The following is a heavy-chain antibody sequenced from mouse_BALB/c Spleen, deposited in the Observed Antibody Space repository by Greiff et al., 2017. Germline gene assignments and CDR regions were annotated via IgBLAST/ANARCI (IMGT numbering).Heavy chain of an antibody. CDR2: IRNKANGYTT. V-gene: IGHV7-3*02. CDR1: GFTFTDYY. Sequence: EVMLVESGGGLVQPGGSLRLSCATSGFTFTDYYMSWVRQPPGKALEWLGFIRNKANGYTTEYSASVKGRFTISRDNSQSILYLQMNTLRAEDSATYYCARELYYDYDGRFAYWGQGTLVTVSA. CDR3: ARELYYDYDGRFAY. J-gene: IGHJ3*01. D-gene: IGHD2-4*01.